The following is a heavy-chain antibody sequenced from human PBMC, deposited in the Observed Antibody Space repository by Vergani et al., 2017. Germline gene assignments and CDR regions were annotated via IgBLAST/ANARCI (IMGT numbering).Heavy chain of an antibody. Sequence: VQLVESGGGVVQPGRSLRLSCAASGFTFSSYGMHWVRQAPGKGLEWVSYISSSGSTIYYADSVKGRFTISRDNAKNSLYLQMNSLRAEDTALYYCAKDADYYDSSGYYGDWGQGTLVTVSS. CDR1: GFTFSSYG. CDR2: ISSSGSTI. CDR3: AKDADYYDSSGYYGD. V-gene: IGHV3-48*04. D-gene: IGHD3-22*01. J-gene: IGHJ4*02.